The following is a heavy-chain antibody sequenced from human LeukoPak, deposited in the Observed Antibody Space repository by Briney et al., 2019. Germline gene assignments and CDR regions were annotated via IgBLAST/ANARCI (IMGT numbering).Heavy chain of an antibody. CDR1: GGSISSYY. J-gene: IGHJ6*03. CDR3: ARANYCSSTSCYSQSYYYYYYYMDV. CDR2: IYYSGST. Sequence: PSETLSLTCTVSGGSISSYYWSWIRQPPGKGLEWIGYIYYSGSTNYNPSLKSRVTISVDTSKNQFSLKLSSVTAADTAVYYCARANYCSSTSCYSQSYYYYYYYMDVWGKGTTVTVSS. D-gene: IGHD2-2*02. V-gene: IGHV4-59*01.